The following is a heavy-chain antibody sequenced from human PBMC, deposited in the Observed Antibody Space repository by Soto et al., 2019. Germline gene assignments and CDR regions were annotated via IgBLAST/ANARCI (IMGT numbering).Heavy chain of an antibody. CDR1: GFTFSSYG. CDR2: ISYDGSNK. J-gene: IGHJ6*02. D-gene: IGHD6-19*01. V-gene: IGHV3-30*18. CDR3: AKDLLRGIAVAGKQPDDYYYCMDV. Sequence: ESGGGVVQPGRSLRLSCAASGFTFSSYGMHWVRQAPGKGLEWVAVISYDGSNKYYADSVKGRFTISRDNSKNTLYLQMNSLRAEDTAVYYCAKDLLRGIAVAGKQPDDYYYCMDVWGQGTTVTVSS.